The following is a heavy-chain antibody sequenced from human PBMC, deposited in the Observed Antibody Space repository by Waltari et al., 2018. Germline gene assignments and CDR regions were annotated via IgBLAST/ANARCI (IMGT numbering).Heavy chain of an antibody. Sequence: EVQLVESGGGLVQPGGSLRLSCAVSGFTFNNYHMNWVRLAPGRGLELLSDISSESNVIYYSDSVRCRFTVSRDNAKSSLFLQMNSLRAEDTAVYYCARELDHIKDDYWGQGTLVTVSS. CDR3: ARELDHIKDDY. CDR1: GFTFNNYH. D-gene: IGHD3-3*02. CDR2: ISSESNVI. V-gene: IGHV3-48*04. J-gene: IGHJ4*02.